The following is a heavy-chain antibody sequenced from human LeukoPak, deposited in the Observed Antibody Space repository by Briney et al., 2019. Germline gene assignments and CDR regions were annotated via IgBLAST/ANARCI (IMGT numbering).Heavy chain of an antibody. V-gene: IGHV3-43*01. J-gene: IGHJ4*01. D-gene: IGHD2-21*02. CDR2: IGWDGGST. CDR1: GFTFDDYT. Sequence: GGSLRLSCAASGFTFDDYTMHWVRQAPGKGLEWVSLIGWDGGSTYYADSVKGRFTISRDNSKTSLYLQMNSLRTEDTALYYCAKDFYRGDSLDHWGQGTLVTVSS. CDR3: AKDFYRGDSLDH.